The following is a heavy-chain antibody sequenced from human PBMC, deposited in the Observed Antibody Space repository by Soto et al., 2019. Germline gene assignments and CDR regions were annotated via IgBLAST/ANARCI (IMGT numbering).Heavy chain of an antibody. D-gene: IGHD3-16*01. CDR3: ARDRQSAAPGGREFDP. V-gene: IGHV1-69*02. CDR1: GGTFSSYT. CDR2: IIPILGIA. Sequence: QVQLVQSGAEVKKPGSSVKVSCKASGGTFSSYTISWVRQAPGQGLEWMGRIIPILGIANYAQKFQGRVTITXXKXTXKAYMELSSLRSEDTAVYYCARDRQSAAPGGREFDPWGQGTLVTVSS. J-gene: IGHJ5*02.